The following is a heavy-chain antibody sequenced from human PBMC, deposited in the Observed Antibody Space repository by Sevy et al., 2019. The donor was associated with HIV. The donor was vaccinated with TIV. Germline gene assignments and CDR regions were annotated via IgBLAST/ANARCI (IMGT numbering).Heavy chain of an antibody. Sequence: GGSLRLSCAASGLTLTTTGMSWVRQAPGKGLEWVAGVTSDGTTYYADSVRERFTVSRDNSKNRRYLQLNSLRDDDTAVFYWAGGDTTMITDLDYWGQGTLVTVSS. CDR2: VTSDGTT. CDR1: GLTLTTTG. J-gene: IGHJ4*02. D-gene: IGHD3-16*01. V-gene: IGHV3-23*01. CDR3: AGGDTTMITDLDY.